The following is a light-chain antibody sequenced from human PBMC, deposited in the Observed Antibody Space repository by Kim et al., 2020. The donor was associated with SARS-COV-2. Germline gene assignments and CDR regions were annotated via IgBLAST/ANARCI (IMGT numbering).Light chain of an antibody. V-gene: IGKV4-1*01. CDR1: QSVLYTTSNKYN. Sequence: DIVMTQSPDSLAVALGETATINCKSSQSVLYTTSNKYNLAWYRQKPGQPPELLLYWASSREFGVPDRFSGSGSGTDCTLTINSLQAEDVAVYFCQQYHSTPYTFGQGTKLEI. CDR2: WAS. J-gene: IGKJ2*01. CDR3: QQYHSTPYT.